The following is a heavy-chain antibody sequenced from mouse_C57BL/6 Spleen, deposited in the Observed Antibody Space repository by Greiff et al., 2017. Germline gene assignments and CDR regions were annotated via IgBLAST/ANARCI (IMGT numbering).Heavy chain of an antibody. CDR1: GYTFTTYP. CDR3: ARLDYYGNYFDY. Sequence: VQGVESGAELVKPGASVKMSCKASGYTFTTYPIEWMKQNHGKSLEWIGNFHPYNDDTKYNEKFKGKATLTVEKSSSTVYLELSRLTSDDSAVYYCARLDYYGNYFDYWGQGTTLTVSS. V-gene: IGHV1-47*01. J-gene: IGHJ2*01. D-gene: IGHD1-2*01. CDR2: FHPYNDDT.